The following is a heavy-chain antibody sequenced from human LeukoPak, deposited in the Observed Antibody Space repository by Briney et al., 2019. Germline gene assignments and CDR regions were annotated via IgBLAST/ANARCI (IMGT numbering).Heavy chain of an antibody. CDR3: ARHVTISGPYDASDI. CDR1: GDSISSYY. J-gene: IGHJ3*02. CDR2: IYYSGGT. D-gene: IGHD5-24*01. Sequence: PSETLSLTCTVSGDSISSYYWSWIRQPPGMGLEWIGYIYYSGGTDYNPSLKSRVTISVDTSKNQFSLKLRSVTAADTAVYYCARHVTISGPYDASDIWGQGTMVTVSP. V-gene: IGHV4-59*08.